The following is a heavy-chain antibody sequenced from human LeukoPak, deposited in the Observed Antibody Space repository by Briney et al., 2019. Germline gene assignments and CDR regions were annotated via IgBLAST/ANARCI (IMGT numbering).Heavy chain of an antibody. CDR2: IYHSGST. Sequence: SETLSLTCTVSGGSISSGGYYWSWIRQPPGKGLEWIGYIYHSGSTYYNPPLKSRVTISVDRSKNQFSLKLSSVTAADTAVYYCAREEIIAARPFDYWGQGTLVTVSS. CDR1: GGSISSGGYY. J-gene: IGHJ4*02. D-gene: IGHD6-6*01. V-gene: IGHV4-30-2*01. CDR3: AREEIIAARPFDY.